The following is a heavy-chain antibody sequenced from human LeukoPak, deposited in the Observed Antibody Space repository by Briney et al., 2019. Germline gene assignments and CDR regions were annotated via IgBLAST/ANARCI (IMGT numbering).Heavy chain of an antibody. D-gene: IGHD3-3*01. V-gene: IGHV3-23*01. CDR1: GFTFSSYA. CDR2: ISGSGGST. Sequence: GGSLRLSCAASGFTFSSYAMSWVRQAPGKGLEWVSAISGSGGSTYYADSVKGRFTISRDNSKNTLYLQMNSLRAEDTAVYYCAKSDRITIFGVVNRFDPWGQGTLVTVSS. CDR3: AKSDRITIFGVVNRFDP. J-gene: IGHJ5*02.